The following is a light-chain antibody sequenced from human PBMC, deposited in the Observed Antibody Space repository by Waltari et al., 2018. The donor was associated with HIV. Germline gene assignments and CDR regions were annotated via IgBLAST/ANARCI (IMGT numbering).Light chain of an antibody. CDR1: SSNIGAGYD. J-gene: IGLJ3*02. CDR3: QSFDSSLSGWV. Sequence: QSVLTQPPSVSGAPGQRVTISCTGSSSNIGAGYDVHWYHQLPGTAPKLLVYGNTNRPSGVPDRFSGSKSGNSASLAITGLQTEDEADYYCQSFDSSLSGWVFGGGTRLTVL. CDR2: GNT. V-gene: IGLV1-40*01.